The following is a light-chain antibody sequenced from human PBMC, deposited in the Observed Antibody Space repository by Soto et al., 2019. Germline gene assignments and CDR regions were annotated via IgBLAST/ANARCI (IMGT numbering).Light chain of an antibody. J-gene: IGLJ1*01. V-gene: IGLV2-14*01. CDR3: GSYTSSSNYV. CDR1: SSDVGGYNY. Sequence: QSALTQPASVSGSPGQSITISCTGTSSDVGGYNYVSWYQQHPGKAPKLMIYEVSNRPSGVSNRFSGSKSGHTASLTISGLQTEDEAVYYCGSYTSSSNYVFGTGTKVTVL. CDR2: EVS.